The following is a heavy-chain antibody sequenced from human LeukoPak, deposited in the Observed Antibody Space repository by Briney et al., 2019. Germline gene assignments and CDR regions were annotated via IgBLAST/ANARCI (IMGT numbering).Heavy chain of an antibody. CDR2: INWDGAST. CDR3: AKGGFGELSD. Sequence: PGGSLRLSCAASGFTFDDYAMHWVRQAPGKGLEWVSLINWDGASTYYTDSVKGRFTISRDDSKNSLYLQMNSLKTEDTALYYCAKGGFGELSDWGQGTLVTVSS. V-gene: IGHV3-43D*03. J-gene: IGHJ4*02. CDR1: GFTFDDYA. D-gene: IGHD3-10*01.